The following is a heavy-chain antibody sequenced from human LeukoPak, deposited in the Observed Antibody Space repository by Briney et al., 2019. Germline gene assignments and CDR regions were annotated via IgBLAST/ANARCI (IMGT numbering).Heavy chain of an antibody. CDR1: GFTLRDSW. D-gene: IGHD3-22*01. J-gene: IGHJ4*02. V-gene: IGHV3-74*01. CDR2: INNGGTST. Sequence: GGSLRLSFAASGFTLRDSWMHWVRQAPGKALVWVSRINNGGTSTNYADSVKGRFSISRDTAKNTLYLQMNSLRAEDTAVYYCARDPDLSGYSFFDYWGQGTLVTVSS. CDR3: ARDPDLSGYSFFDY.